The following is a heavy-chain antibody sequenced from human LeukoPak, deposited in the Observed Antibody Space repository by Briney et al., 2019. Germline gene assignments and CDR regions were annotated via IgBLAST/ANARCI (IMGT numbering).Heavy chain of an antibody. CDR1: GFSFSSYW. J-gene: IGHJ4*02. CDR3: SSQPAVIDLDF. V-gene: IGHV3-7*01. D-gene: IGHD2/OR15-2a*01. CDR2: IKPDGSGK. Sequence: GGSLRLSCAASGFSFSSYWMTRVRQVPGKGLEWVANIKPDGSGKHYVDTVKGRFTISRDNAKSSLYLQMDSLRVEDTAVYYCSSQPAVIDLDFWGQGALVTVSS.